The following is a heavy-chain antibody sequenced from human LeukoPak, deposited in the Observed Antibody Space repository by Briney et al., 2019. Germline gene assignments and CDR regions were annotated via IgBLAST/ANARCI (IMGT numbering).Heavy chain of an antibody. CDR1: GFTFSNYN. D-gene: IGHD1-14*01. J-gene: IGHJ4*02. CDR3: ARDASPEGFDY. Sequence: GSPRLSCAASGFTFSNYNMNWVRQPPGKGLEWVSSISTTSTYIYYADSVKGRFTISRDNAKNSLYLQMNSLRAEDTAVYYCARDASPEGFDYWGQGTLVTVSS. V-gene: IGHV3-21*01. CDR2: ISTTSTYI.